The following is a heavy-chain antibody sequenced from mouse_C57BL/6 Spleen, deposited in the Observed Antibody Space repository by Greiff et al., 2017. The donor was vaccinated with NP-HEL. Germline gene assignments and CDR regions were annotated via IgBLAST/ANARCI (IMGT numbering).Heavy chain of an antibody. Sequence: EVKLMESGGGLVKPGGSLKLSCAASGFTFSDYGMHWVRQAPEKGLEWVAYISSGSSTIYYADTVKGRFTISRDNAKNTLFLQMTSLRSEDTAMYYCARPLGSSPWYFDVWGTGTTVTVSS. J-gene: IGHJ1*03. CDR3: ARPLGSSPWYFDV. V-gene: IGHV5-17*01. CDR2: ISSGSSTI. D-gene: IGHD1-1*01. CDR1: GFTFSDYG.